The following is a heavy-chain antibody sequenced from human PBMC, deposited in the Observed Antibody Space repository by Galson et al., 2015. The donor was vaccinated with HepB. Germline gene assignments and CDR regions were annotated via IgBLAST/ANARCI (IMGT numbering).Heavy chain of an antibody. CDR3: ATGDGYNPGAEYFQH. Sequence: ETLSLTCTVSGGSISSYYWSWIRQPPGKGLEWIGYIYYSGSTNYNPSLKSRVTISVDTSKNQFSLKLSSVTAADTAVYYCATGDGYNPGAEYFQHWGQGTLVTVSS. J-gene: IGHJ1*01. D-gene: IGHD5-24*01. CDR1: GGSISSYY. V-gene: IGHV4-59*08. CDR2: IYYSGST.